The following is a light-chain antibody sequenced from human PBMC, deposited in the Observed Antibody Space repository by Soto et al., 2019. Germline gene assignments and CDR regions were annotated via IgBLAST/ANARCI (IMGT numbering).Light chain of an antibody. Sequence: IVLTQSPGTLSLSPGERATRSCRASQSVSISYLAWYQQKPGQAPRLLIYGASARATGTPDRFSGSGSGTDFTITISRLEPEDSAVYYCQQWGNSPRVTFGGGTQVDIK. CDR1: QSVSISY. V-gene: IGKV3-20*01. CDR3: QQWGNSPRVT. J-gene: IGKJ4*01. CDR2: GAS.